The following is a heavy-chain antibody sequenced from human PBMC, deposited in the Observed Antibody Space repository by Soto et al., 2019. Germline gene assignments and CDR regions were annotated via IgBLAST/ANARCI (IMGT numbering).Heavy chain of an antibody. CDR2: LNPTGGGT. Sequence: QVQLVQSGAEVKPPGASVKVSCKASGYTFPSYYIHWERQAPGQGLEWMGILNPTGGGTSYPQKFLGRVTMTRDTSTSTVYMELSSLRAEDTAVYYCARDPSPQHYDTLFDHWGQGTLVTVSS. J-gene: IGHJ4*02. CDR1: GYTFPSYY. CDR3: ARDPSPQHYDTLFDH. V-gene: IGHV1-46*03. D-gene: IGHD3-9*01.